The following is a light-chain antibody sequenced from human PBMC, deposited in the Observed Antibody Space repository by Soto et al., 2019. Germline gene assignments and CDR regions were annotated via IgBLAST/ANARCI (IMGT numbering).Light chain of an antibody. V-gene: IGKV3-20*01. J-gene: IGKJ4*01. Sequence: EIVLTQSPGTLSLSPGERATLSCRASQSVSSSFLAWYQQKPGQAPRLLIYGASNRATGTTDRFSGSGTGTDFIFIISRPEPEDFDGYYWHRGGRSPCFGGGTKVEIK. CDR2: GAS. CDR1: QSVSSSF. CDR3: HRGGRSPC.